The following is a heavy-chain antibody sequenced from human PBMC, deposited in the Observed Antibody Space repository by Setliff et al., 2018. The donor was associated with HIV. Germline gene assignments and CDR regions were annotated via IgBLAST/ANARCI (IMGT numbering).Heavy chain of an antibody. CDR3: ARDFTTYSSSWYYYYYMDV. CDR1: GFTFRSCG. Sequence: GGSLRLSCAASGFTFRSCGMHWVRQAPGKGLEWVAFIQFDGSDKYYADSVKGRFTISRDNSKNTLYLQMNSLRAEDTAVYYCARDFTTYSSSWYYYYYMDVWGKGTTVTVSS. D-gene: IGHD6-6*01. CDR2: IQFDGSDK. V-gene: IGHV3-30*02. J-gene: IGHJ6*03.